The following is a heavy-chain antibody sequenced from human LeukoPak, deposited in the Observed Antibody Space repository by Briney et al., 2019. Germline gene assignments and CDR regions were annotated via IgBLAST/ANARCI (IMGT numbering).Heavy chain of an antibody. CDR3: ARGGSITMVRGVIKYFQH. J-gene: IGHJ1*01. Sequence: ASVKVSKASGYTFTGYYMHWVRQAPGQGLEWMGWINPNSGGTNYAQKFQGWVTMTRDTSISTAYMELSRLRSDDTAVYYCARGGSITMVRGVIKYFQHWGQGTLVTVSS. D-gene: IGHD3-10*01. V-gene: IGHV1-2*04. CDR1: GYTFTGYY. CDR2: INPNSGGT.